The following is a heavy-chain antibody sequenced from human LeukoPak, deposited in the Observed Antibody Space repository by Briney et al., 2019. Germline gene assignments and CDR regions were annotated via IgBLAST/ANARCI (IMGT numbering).Heavy chain of an antibody. CDR2: IYHSGST. CDR1: GGSISSSNW. D-gene: IGHD6-13*01. V-gene: IGHV4-4*02. CDR3: ARVDIAAAGSWPPVGYFDY. Sequence: SETLSLTCAVSGGSISSSNWWSWVRQPPGKGLEWIGEIYHSGSTNYNLSLKSRVTISVDKSKNQFSLKLSSVTAADTAVYYCARVDIAAAGSWPPVGYFDYWGQGTLVTVSS. J-gene: IGHJ4*02.